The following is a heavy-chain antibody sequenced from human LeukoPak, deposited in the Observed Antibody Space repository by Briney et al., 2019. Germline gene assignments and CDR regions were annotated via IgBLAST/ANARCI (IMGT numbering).Heavy chain of an antibody. J-gene: IGHJ3*02. CDR3: ANIRYYCDSGGHFYVEAFAI. CDR1: GGSIGSGGYH. CDR2: IFYSGRT. V-gene: IGHV4-31*03. Sequence: AQSLSLTCTVSGGSIGSGGYHWNWVRQHPGKGLEWIGNIFYSGRTYYNPSLKSRVTLLQDTSKTQFSLRLTSVTAADTAVYYCANIRYYCDSGGHFYVEAFAIWGQGTMVTVAS. D-gene: IGHD3-22*01.